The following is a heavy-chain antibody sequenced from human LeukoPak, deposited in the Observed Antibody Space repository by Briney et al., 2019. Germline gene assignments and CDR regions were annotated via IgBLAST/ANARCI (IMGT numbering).Heavy chain of an antibody. D-gene: IGHD2-15*01. J-gene: IGHJ4*02. CDR3: ARPRGYCSGGSCYAPFDY. V-gene: IGHV1-69*13. CDR1: GGTFSSYA. Sequence: ASVKVSCKASGGTFSSYAISWVRQAPGQGLEWMGGIIPIFGTANYAQKFQGRVTITADESTSTAYMELRSLRSEDTAVYYCARPRGYCSGGSCYAPFDYWGQGTLITVSS. CDR2: IIPIFGTA.